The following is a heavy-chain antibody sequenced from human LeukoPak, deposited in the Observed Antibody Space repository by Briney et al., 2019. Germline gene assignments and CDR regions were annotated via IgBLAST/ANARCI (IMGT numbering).Heavy chain of an antibody. V-gene: IGHV3-21*01. CDR3: APALSLYDYIYFDY. D-gene: IGHD5-12*01. CDR2: ISSSRSYI. CDR1: GFTFSSYT. Sequence: GGSLRLSCAASGFTFSSYTMNWVRQAPGKGLEWVSSISSSRSYIYYADSVKGRFIISRDNTMNSLFLQMNSLRAEDTAVYYCAPALSLYDYIYFDYWGQGTLVTVSS. J-gene: IGHJ4*02.